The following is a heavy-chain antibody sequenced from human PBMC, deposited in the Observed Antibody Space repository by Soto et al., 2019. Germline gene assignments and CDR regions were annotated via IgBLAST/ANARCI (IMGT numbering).Heavy chain of an antibody. Sequence: GESLKISCQASGYSFTSYWIGWVRQMPGKGLEWMWIFYSGDSDTRYSPSFQGQVTISADKSISTAYLQWSSLKASDTAMYYCARGDNYYDSSGYYPTLFDPWGQGTLVTVSS. D-gene: IGHD3-22*01. CDR2: FYSGDSDT. CDR1: GYSFTSYW. J-gene: IGHJ5*02. V-gene: IGHV5-51*01. CDR3: ARGDNYYDSSGYYPTLFDP.